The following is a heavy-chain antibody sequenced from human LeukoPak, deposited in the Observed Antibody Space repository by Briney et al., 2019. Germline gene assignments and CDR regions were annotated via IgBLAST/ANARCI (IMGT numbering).Heavy chain of an antibody. V-gene: IGHV3-23*01. CDR3: AKTDCSGGSCYFFQH. J-gene: IGHJ1*01. D-gene: IGHD2-15*01. CDR2: ISGSGGST. CDR1: GFTFSSYG. Sequence: PGGSLRLSCAASGFTFSSYGMSWVREAPGKGLEWVSAISGSGGSTYYADSVKGRFTISRDNSKNTLYLQMNSLRAEDTAVYYCAKTDCSGGSCYFFQHWGQGTLVTVSS.